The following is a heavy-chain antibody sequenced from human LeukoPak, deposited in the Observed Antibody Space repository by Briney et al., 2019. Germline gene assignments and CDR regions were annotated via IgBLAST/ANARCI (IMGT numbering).Heavy chain of an antibody. D-gene: IGHD3-16*01. J-gene: IGHJ6*04. V-gene: IGHV3-21*01. CDR2: ISSRSTYI. Sequence: PGGSLRLSCAASGFTFRSYSMNWVRQAPGKGLEWVSSISSRSTYIYHADSVKGRFTISRDNAKNSLFLQMNSLRAEDTAVYFCAKSTRAVMAMMDVWGKGTTVTVSS. CDR1: GFTFRSYS. CDR3: AKSTRAVMAMMDV.